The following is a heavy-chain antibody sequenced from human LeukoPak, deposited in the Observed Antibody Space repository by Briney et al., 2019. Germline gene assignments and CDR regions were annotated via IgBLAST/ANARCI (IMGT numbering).Heavy chain of an antibody. V-gene: IGHV4-4*07. CDR3: ARGRYCSADICSGGDAFDI. CDR1: GGSISRYY. CDR2: IYPRGST. Sequence: SEALSLTCTVSGGSISRYYWSWIRQPAGKGLEWIGRIYPRGSTNDNPSLKTRVTMSVDTSKNQFSLKLTSVTAADTAVYYCARGRYCSADICSGGDAFDIWGQGTMVSVSS. J-gene: IGHJ3*02. D-gene: IGHD2-15*01.